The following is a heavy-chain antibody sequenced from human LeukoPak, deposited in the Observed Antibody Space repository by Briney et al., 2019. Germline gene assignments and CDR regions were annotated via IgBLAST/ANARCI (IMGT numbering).Heavy chain of an antibody. J-gene: IGHJ4*02. D-gene: IGHD3-9*01. CDR1: GFPFSSYW. CDR3: ARGEIDILTGLSDY. Sequence: GGSLRLSCVASGFPFSSYWMTWVRQAPGKGLEWVSAISGSGGSTYYAGSVKGRFTISRDNSKNTLYLQMNSLRAEDTAVYYCARGEIDILTGLSDYWGQGTLVTVSS. CDR2: ISGSGGST. V-gene: IGHV3-23*01.